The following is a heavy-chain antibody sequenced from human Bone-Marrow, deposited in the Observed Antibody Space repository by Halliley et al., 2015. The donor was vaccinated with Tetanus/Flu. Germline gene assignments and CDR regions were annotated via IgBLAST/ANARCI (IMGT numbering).Heavy chain of an antibody. CDR2: ISKSNGYT. V-gene: IGHV3-11*05. Sequence: SYISKSNGYTAYADSVKGRFPISRDNAKNVLYLQLNSLRAEDTAVYYCARDPGQGDYSYGIDVWGQGTTVAVSS. D-gene: IGHD3-22*01. CDR3: ARDPGQGDYSYGIDV. J-gene: IGHJ6*02.